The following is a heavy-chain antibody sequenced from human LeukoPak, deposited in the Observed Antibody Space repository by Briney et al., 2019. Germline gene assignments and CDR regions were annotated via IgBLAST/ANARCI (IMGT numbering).Heavy chain of an antibody. D-gene: IGHD1-26*01. Sequence: PGVSLRLSCAASGFTFSSYWMHWVRQAPGKGLVWVSRINSDGSSTTYADSVKGRFTISRDNAKNTLYLQMNSLRAEDTAVYYCARVTYSGSYQDDYWGQGTLVTVSS. CDR2: INSDGSST. CDR1: GFTFSSYW. J-gene: IGHJ4*02. CDR3: ARVTYSGSYQDDY. V-gene: IGHV3-74*01.